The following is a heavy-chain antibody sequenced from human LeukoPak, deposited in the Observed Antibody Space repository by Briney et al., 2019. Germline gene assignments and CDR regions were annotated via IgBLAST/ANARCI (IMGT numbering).Heavy chain of an antibody. CDR2: IYYSGST. CDR1: GGSISSYY. D-gene: IGHD1-26*01. Sequence: PSETLSLTCTVSGGSISSYYWSWIRQPPGKGLEWIGYIYYSGSTNYNPSLKSRVTISVDTSKSQFSLKLSSVTAADTAVYYCARDLGVGYFDYWGQGTLVTVSS. CDR3: ARDLGVGYFDY. V-gene: IGHV4-59*01. J-gene: IGHJ4*02.